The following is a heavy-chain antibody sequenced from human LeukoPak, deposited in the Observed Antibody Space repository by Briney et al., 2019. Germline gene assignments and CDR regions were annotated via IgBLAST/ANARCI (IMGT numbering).Heavy chain of an antibody. Sequence: GGSLRLSCAASGFTFSRFAMSWVRQARGKGLEWVSGISGGNTYYANSVKGRFTISRDNSKNTLYVQMNSLRAEDTAVYYCAKIFSYYWDTSLRGALDIWGQGTMVTVSS. D-gene: IGHD3-22*01. CDR1: GFTFSRFA. V-gene: IGHV3-23*01. CDR3: AKIFSYYWDTSLRGALDI. CDR2: ISGGNT. J-gene: IGHJ3*02.